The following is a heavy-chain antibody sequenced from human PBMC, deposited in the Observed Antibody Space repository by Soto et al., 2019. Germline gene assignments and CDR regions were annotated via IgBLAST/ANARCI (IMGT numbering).Heavy chain of an antibody. CDR2: ISGSGDSA. CDR3: GKERRGSGWSVCNY. D-gene: IGHD6-19*01. J-gene: IGHJ4*02. CDR1: GFTFRDYA. Sequence: VQLLESGGGLVQPGGSLRLSCAASGFTFRDYAMNWVCQAPGKGLEWVSDISGSGDSARYADSVRGRFTISRDNSRNTLYLQMNSLRVDDTAVYYCGKERRGSGWSVCNYWGQGTLVTVSS. V-gene: IGHV3-23*01.